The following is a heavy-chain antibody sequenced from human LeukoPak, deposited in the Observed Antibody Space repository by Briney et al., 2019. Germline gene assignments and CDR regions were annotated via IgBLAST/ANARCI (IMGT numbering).Heavy chain of an antibody. Sequence: GGSLRLSCAASGFTFSSYSMNWVRQAPGKGLEWVSSISSSSSYIYYADSVKGRFTISRDNAKNSLYLQMNSLRAEDTAVYYCARDLVLEAYDSSGYYGYWGQGTLVTVSS. D-gene: IGHD3-22*01. V-gene: IGHV3-21*01. CDR2: ISSSSSYI. CDR1: GFTFSSYS. CDR3: ARDLVLEAYDSSGYYGY. J-gene: IGHJ4*02.